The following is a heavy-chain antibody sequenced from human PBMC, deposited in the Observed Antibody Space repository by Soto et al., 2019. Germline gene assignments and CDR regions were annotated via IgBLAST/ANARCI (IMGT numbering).Heavy chain of an antibody. CDR1: GGSISSYY. D-gene: IGHD6-13*01. CDR2: IYTSGST. Sequence: PSETLSLTCTVSGGSISSYYWSWIRQPVGKGLEWIGRIYTSGSTNYNPSLKSRVTMSVDTSKNQFSLKLSSVTAADTAVYYCARVGYSSSWWALDYWGQGTLVTVSS. V-gene: IGHV4-4*07. J-gene: IGHJ4*02. CDR3: ARVGYSSSWWALDY.